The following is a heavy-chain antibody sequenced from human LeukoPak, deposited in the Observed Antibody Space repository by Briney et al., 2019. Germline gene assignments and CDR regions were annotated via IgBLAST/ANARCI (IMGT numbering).Heavy chain of an antibody. D-gene: IGHD6-6*01. J-gene: IGHJ3*02. CDR3: ARLTSSSYDAFDI. Sequence: ASVKVSCKASGYTITDYYMHWVRQAPGQGLEWMGWINPNSGGTNYAQKFQGRVSMTRDTSTSTAYMELSRLRSDDTAIYYCARLTSSSYDAFDIWGQGTMVTVSS. CDR1: GYTITDYY. CDR2: INPNSGGT. V-gene: IGHV1-2*02.